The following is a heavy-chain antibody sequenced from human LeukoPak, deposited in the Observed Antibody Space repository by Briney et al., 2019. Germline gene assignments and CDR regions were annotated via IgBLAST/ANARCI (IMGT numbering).Heavy chain of an antibody. CDR1: GFTVSSNY. CDR2: IYSGGST. J-gene: IGHJ3*02. D-gene: IGHD3-22*01. Sequence: GGSLRLSCAASGFTVSSNYMSWVRQAPGKRLEWVSVIYSGGSTYYADSVKGRFTISRDNSKNTLYLQMNSLRAEDTAVYYCAREDSDAFDIWGQGTMVTVSS. CDR3: AREDSDAFDI. V-gene: IGHV3-53*01.